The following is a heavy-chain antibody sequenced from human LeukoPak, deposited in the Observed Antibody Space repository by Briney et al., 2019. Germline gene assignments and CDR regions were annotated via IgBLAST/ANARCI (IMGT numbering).Heavy chain of an antibody. CDR3: ARSRSESSWTDY. D-gene: IGHD6-13*01. CDR2: INPNSGGT. Sequence: ASVKVSCKASGYTFTGYYMHWVRQAPGQGLEWMGWINPNSGGTNYAQKFQGRVTMTRDTSISTAYMELSRLRSDDTAVYYCARSRSESSWTDYWGQGTLVTVSS. J-gene: IGHJ4*02. V-gene: IGHV1-2*02. CDR1: GYTFTGYY.